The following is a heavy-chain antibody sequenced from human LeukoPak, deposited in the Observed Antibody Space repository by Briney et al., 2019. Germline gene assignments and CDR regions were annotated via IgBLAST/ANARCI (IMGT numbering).Heavy chain of an antibody. J-gene: IGHJ6*02. CDR3: ARGGAYYDFWSGSGSPYYYYYYGMDV. Sequence: PSETLSLTCAVYGGSFSGYYWSWIRQPPGKGLEWIGEINHSGSTNYNPSLKSRVTISVDTSKDQISLKLSSVTAADTAVYYCARGGAYYDFWSGSGSPYYYYYYGMDVWGQGTTVTVSS. CDR1: GGSFSGYY. V-gene: IGHV4-34*01. D-gene: IGHD3-3*01. CDR2: INHSGST.